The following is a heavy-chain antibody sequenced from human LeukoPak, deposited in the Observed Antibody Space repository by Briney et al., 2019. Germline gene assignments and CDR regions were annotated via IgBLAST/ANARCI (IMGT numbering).Heavy chain of an antibody. CDR1: GYSFTSYW. V-gene: IGHV5-51*01. D-gene: IGHD3-10*01. CDR2: IYPGDSDT. Sequence: GESLKISCKGSGYSFTSYWIGWVRQMPGKGLEWMGIIYPGDSDTRYSPSFQGQVTISADKSISTAYLQWSSLKASDTAMYYCARSETMVRGAIPCYYYMDVWGKGTTVTVSS. CDR3: ARSETMVRGAIPCYYYMDV. J-gene: IGHJ6*03.